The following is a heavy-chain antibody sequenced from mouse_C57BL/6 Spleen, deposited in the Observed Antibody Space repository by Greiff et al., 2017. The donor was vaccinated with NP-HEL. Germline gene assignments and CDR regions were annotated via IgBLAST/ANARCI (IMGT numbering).Heavy chain of an antibody. D-gene: IGHD2-5*01. CDR1: GFTFSSYA. Sequence: EVQGVESGGGLVKPGGSLKLSCAASGFTFSSYAMSWVRQTPEKRLEWVATISDGGSYTYYPDNVKGRFTISRDNAKNNLYLQMSHLKSEDTAMYYCASYSNYLWYFDYWGQGTTLTVSS. CDR3: ASYSNYLWYFDY. V-gene: IGHV5-4*01. CDR2: ISDGGSYT. J-gene: IGHJ2*01.